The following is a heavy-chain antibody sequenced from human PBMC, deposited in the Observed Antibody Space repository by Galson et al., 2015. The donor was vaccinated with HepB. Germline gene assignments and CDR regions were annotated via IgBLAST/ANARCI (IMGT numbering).Heavy chain of an antibody. CDR3: AKDRAPGGGPMDV. V-gene: IGHV3-30*18. CDR1: GFTFSSYG. Sequence: SLRLSCAASGFTFSSYGMHWVRQAPGKGLEWVAVIWYDGSNKYYADSVKGRFTISRDNSKNTLYLQMNSLRGDDTAVYYCAKDRAPGGGPMDVWGQGTTVTVSS. D-gene: IGHD2-15*01. CDR2: IWYDGSNK. J-gene: IGHJ6*02.